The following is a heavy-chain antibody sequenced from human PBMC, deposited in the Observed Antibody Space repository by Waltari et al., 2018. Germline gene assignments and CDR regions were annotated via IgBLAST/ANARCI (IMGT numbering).Heavy chain of an antibody. CDR3: ARRGRDDYYYGMDG. J-gene: IGHJ6*02. CDR2: SVPGGDGT. CDR1: GYSFPSYL. Sequence: EVQLVQSGAEVKKPGESLKISCKGSGYSFPSYLIGWVRQMPGKGLEWMGRSVPGGDGTRYGPSFQGQVTMSADKSISTAYLQWSSLKASDTAMYYCARRGRDDYYYGMDGWGQGTTVTVSS. V-gene: IGHV5-51*01. D-gene: IGHD2-15*01.